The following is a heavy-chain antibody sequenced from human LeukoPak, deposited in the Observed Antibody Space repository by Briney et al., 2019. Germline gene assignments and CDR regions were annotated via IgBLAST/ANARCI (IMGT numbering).Heavy chain of an antibody. V-gene: IGHV1-46*01. CDR1: GYTFTTYY. CDR2: MNPSDGST. CDR3: ARDHGNPDCYFDL. J-gene: IGHJ2*01. Sequence: ASVKVSCKASGYTFTTYYMHWVRQAPGQGLEWMGIMNPSDGSTSYAQKFQGRVTMTRDTSTSTVYMELSSLRSEDTAVYYCARDHGNPDCYFDLWGRGTLVTVSS.